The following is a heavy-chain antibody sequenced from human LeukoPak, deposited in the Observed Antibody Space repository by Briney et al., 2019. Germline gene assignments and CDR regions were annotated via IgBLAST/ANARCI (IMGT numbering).Heavy chain of an antibody. J-gene: IGHJ3*02. D-gene: IGHD3-16*01. V-gene: IGHV4-34*01. CDR1: GGSFSGYY. Sequence: SETLSLTCAVYGGSFSGYYWSWIRQPPGKGLEWIREINHSGSTNYNPSLKSRVTISVDTSKNQCSLKLSSVTAADTAVYYCARHGGGGRAFDIWGQGTMVTVSS. CDR3: ARHGGGGRAFDI. CDR2: INHSGST.